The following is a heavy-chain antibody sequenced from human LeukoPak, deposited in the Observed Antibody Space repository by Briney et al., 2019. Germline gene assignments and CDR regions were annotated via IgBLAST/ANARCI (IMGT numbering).Heavy chain of an antibody. J-gene: IGHJ4*02. CDR2: IYYSGST. V-gene: IGHV4-59*01. Sequence: SETLSLTCTVSGGSISSYYWSWIRQPPGKGLEWIGYIYYSGSTNYNPSLKSRVTISVDTSKNQFSLKLSSVTAADTAVYYCARGEAGTTTDFDYWGQGTLVTVSS. D-gene: IGHD1-26*01. CDR1: GGSISSYY. CDR3: ARGEAGTTTDFDY.